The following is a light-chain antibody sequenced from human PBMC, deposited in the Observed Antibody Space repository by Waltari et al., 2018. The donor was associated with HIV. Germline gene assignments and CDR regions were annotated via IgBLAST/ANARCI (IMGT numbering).Light chain of an antibody. CDR3: QSYDSSNHNWV. CDR2: EDT. Sequence: NFMLTQPPSVSESPGNTVTISCTRSSVSIASNYVQWYQQPPRSTPTTVIYEDTQRPSGLPDRFSVSIDRSSNSASLTISGLKTEDEADYYCQSYDSSNHNWVFGGGTKLTVL. J-gene: IGLJ3*02. CDR1: SVSIASNY. V-gene: IGLV6-57*01.